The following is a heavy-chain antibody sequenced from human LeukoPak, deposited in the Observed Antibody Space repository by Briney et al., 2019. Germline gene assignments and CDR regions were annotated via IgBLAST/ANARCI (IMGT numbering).Heavy chain of an antibody. CDR3: ARGDYYGSPKVVAA. V-gene: IGHV1-2*02. CDR2: INPNTDGT. Sequence: ASVKVSCKVSGYTFTGYYMHWVRQAPGQGLEWMGWINPNTDGTNYAQKFQGRVTMTRDTSTSTVYIELNLLRSDDTAVYYCARGDYYGSPKVVAAWGQGTLVTVSS. J-gene: IGHJ5*02. CDR1: GYTFTGYY. D-gene: IGHD3-10*01.